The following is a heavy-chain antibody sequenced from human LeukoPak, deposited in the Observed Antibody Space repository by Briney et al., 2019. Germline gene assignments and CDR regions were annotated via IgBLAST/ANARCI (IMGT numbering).Heavy chain of an antibody. CDR2: VLHSGST. D-gene: IGHD2-2*01. J-gene: IGHJ3*02. Sequence: SETLSLTCIVSGDSISNYYWSWIRQPPGKGLEWIGHVLHSGSTNYNPSVKGRVTISLDTSRTQFSLKLTSVTAADTAKYYCARGIAVPTTVYGYDIWGQGTMVTVSS. CDR1: GDSISNYY. V-gene: IGHV4-59*01. CDR3: ARGIAVPTTVYGYDI.